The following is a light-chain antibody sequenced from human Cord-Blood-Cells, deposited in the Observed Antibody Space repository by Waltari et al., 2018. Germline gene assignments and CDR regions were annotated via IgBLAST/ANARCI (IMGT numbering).Light chain of an antibody. CDR2: WAS. V-gene: IGKV4-1*01. CDR3: QQYYSTPPWT. Sequence: DIVMTQSPDSLAVSLGERPTIHCKSSQSVLYTSNNKNYLAWYQQKPGQPPKLLMYWASTRESGVPDRFSGSGSGTDFTLTISSLQAEDVAVYYCQQYYSTPPWTFGQGTKVEIK. J-gene: IGKJ1*01. CDR1: QSVLYTSNNKNY.